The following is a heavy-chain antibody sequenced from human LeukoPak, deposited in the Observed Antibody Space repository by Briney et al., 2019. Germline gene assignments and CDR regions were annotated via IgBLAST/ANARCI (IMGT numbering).Heavy chain of an antibody. J-gene: IGHJ4*02. CDR1: GFTFSIYA. CDR3: ARDRPNYYGSDGHYYRRDGDY. Sequence: GGSLRLSCAASGFTFSIYAMSWVRQAPGKGLQWVSSITSRGESTWYVDSVKGRFTIPGDNSENTLYLQMHSLRAEDTAVYYCARDRPNYYGSDGHYYRRDGDYWGRRTLVSVSS. V-gene: IGHV3-23*01. D-gene: IGHD3-22*01. CDR2: ITSRGEST.